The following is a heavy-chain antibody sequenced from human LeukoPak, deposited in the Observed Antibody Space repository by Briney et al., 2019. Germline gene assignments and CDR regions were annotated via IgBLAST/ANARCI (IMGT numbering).Heavy chain of an antibody. V-gene: IGHV3-33*06. CDR3: AKANGGNNARFDY. D-gene: IGHD4-23*01. CDR2: IWYDGSNK. Sequence: GGXLRLSCAASGFTFSTYGMHWVRQAPGKGLEWVAVIWYDGSNKYYADSVKARFTISRHNSKNTLYLQMNSLRAEDTAVYYCAKANGGNNARFDYWGQGTLVTVSS. CDR1: GFTFSTYG. J-gene: IGHJ4*02.